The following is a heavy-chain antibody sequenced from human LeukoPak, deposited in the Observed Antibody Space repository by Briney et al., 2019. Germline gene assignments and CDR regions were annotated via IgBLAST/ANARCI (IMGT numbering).Heavy chain of an antibody. CDR2: INHSGST. CDR1: GGSFSGYY. Sequence: SETLSLTCAVYGGSFSGYYWSWIRQPPGKGLEWIGEINHSGSTNYNPSLKSRVTISVDTSKNQFSLKLSSVTAADTAVYYCASHVDIVATMGVSWFDPRGQGTLVTVSS. CDR3: ASHVDIVATMGVSWFDP. V-gene: IGHV4-34*01. D-gene: IGHD5-12*01. J-gene: IGHJ5*02.